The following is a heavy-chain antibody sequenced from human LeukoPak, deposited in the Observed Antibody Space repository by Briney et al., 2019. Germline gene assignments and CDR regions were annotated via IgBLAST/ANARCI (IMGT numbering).Heavy chain of an antibody. D-gene: IGHD5-12*01. Sequence: ASVKVSCKVSGYTLTELSMHWVRQAPGKGLEWMGGFDPEDGETIYAQKFQGRVTMTEDTSTDTAYMELSRLRSDDTAVYYCARGFSGNFKRWFDPWGQGTLVTVSS. J-gene: IGHJ5*02. CDR3: ARGFSGNFKRWFDP. CDR2: FDPEDGET. CDR1: GYTLTELS. V-gene: IGHV1-24*01.